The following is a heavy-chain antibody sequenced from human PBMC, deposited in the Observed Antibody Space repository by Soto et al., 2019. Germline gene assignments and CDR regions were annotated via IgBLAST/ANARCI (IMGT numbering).Heavy chain of an antibody. J-gene: IGHJ6*02. Sequence: QVQLVQSGAEVKKPGSSVKVSCKASGGTFSSYTISWVRQAPGQGLEWMGRIIPILGIANYAQKFQGRVTITADKSTSTAYMELSSLRSEDTAVYYCARDDPTYYDISTGADVWGQGTTVTVSS. CDR2: IIPILGIA. V-gene: IGHV1-69*08. D-gene: IGHD3-9*01. CDR1: GGTFSSYT. CDR3: ARDDPTYYDISTGADV.